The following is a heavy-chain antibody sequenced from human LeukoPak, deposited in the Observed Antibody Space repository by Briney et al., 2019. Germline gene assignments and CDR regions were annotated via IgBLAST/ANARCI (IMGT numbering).Heavy chain of an antibody. CDR2: ITTTFYT. Sequence: PGGSLRLSCAASGFTFSSYSFNWVRQVPGKGLEWVSSITTTFYTYYTDSVKGRFTISRDNAKNSLYLQMNSLRAEDTAVYYCARGWEQQLAPAFDYWGQGTLVTVSS. V-gene: IGHV3-21*01. J-gene: IGHJ4*02. D-gene: IGHD6-13*01. CDR3: ARGWEQQLAPAFDY. CDR1: GFTFSSYS.